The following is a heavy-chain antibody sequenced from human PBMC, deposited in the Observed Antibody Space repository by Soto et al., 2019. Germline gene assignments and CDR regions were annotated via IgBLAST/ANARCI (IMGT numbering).Heavy chain of an antibody. CDR2: IYYSGST. J-gene: IGHJ5*02. CDR1: GVYLRSRPYY. Sequence: SDTQALTCSFSGVYLRSRPYYWSWLLQPPGKGLEWIGYIYYSGSTYYNPSLKSRVTISVDTSKNQFSLKLSSVTAADTAVYYCARDNYDFWSGYWFDPCVQGPLVTVSS. D-gene: IGHD3-3*01. CDR3: ARDNYDFWSGYWFDP. V-gene: IGHV4-30-4*02.